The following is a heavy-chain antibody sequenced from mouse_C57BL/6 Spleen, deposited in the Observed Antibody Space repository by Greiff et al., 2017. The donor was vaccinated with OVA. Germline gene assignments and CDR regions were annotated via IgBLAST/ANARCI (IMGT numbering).Heavy chain of an antibody. CDR3: ARTTLYYYGSSPYYFDY. CDR2: ISSGSSTI. V-gene: IGHV5-17*01. Sequence: EVHLVESGGGLVKPGGSLKLSCAASGFTFSDYGMHWVRQAPEKGLEWVAYISSGSSTIYYADTVKGRFTISRDNAKNTLFLQMTSLRSEDTAMYYCARTTLYYYGSSPYYFDYWGQGTTLTVSS. J-gene: IGHJ2*01. D-gene: IGHD1-1*01. CDR1: GFTFSDYG.